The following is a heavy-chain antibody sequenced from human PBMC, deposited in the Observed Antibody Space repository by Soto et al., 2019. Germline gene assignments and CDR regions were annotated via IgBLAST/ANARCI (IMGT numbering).Heavy chain of an antibody. CDR2: IYYTGIT. J-gene: IGHJ4*02. CDR1: GDSISSTSSYY. CDR3: ASGVAMGRAYFDS. V-gene: IGHV4-39*07. D-gene: IGHD3-10*01. Sequence: QLQLQESGPGLVKPSETLSLTCTVSGDSISSTSSYYWGWIRQPPGKGLEWIGRIYYTGITNYNQPITSQFTTPLDTSIHPFALTLGSVTAGVTAGYLLASGVAMGRAYFDSWGQGTLVTVSS.